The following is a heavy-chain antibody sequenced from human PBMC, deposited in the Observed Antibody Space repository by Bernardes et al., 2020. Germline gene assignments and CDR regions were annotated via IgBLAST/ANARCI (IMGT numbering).Heavy chain of an antibody. Sequence: SETLSLTCTVSGGFISSYYWSWIRQPPGKGLEWIGYIYYSGSTNYNPSLKSRVTISVDTSKNQFSLKLSSVTAADTAVYYCARVVVAARGYYYYGMDVWGQGTTVTVSS. D-gene: IGHD2-15*01. V-gene: IGHV4-59*01. CDR3: ARVVVAARGYYYYGMDV. CDR1: GGFISSYY. J-gene: IGHJ6*02. CDR2: IYYSGST.